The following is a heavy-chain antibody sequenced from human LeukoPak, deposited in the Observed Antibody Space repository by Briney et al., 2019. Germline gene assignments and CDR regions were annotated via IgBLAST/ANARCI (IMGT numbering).Heavy chain of an antibody. CDR3: ARLGDIRNFDY. CDR1: GGSISSSSYY. D-gene: IGHD5-12*01. J-gene: IGHJ4*02. Sequence: PSETLSLTCTVSGGSISSSSYYWGWIRQPPGKGLEWIGSIYYSGSTYYNPSLKSRVTISVDTSYYQLSLKLSSVTAADTAVYYCARLGDIRNFDYWGQGTLVTVSS. CDR2: IYYSGST. V-gene: IGHV4-39*01.